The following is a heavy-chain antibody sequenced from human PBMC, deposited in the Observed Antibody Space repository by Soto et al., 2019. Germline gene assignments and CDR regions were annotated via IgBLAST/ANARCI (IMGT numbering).Heavy chain of an antibody. CDR2: IYWDDDK. J-gene: IGHJ6*02. D-gene: IGHD2-21*02. Sequence: QITLKESGPSLVKPTQTLTLTCTFSGFSLSTGGVGVGWIRQPPGKALEWLALIYWDDDKRYSPSLRSRLTVTKDTSKNQVVLTMTNMDPVDTATYYCAHSRCGGDWLQSYSSHYYYGMDVWGQGTTVTVSS. CDR1: GFSLSTGGVG. CDR3: AHSRCGGDWLQSYSSHYYYGMDV. V-gene: IGHV2-5*02.